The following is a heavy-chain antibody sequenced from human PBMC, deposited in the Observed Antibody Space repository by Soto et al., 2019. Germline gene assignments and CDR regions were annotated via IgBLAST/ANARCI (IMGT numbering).Heavy chain of an antibody. CDR3: ARGRIVASIHDAFEI. D-gene: IGHD2-21*01. CDR1: GYDFTSYG. V-gene: IGHV1-18*01. Sequence: QGQLLQSGDEVKKPGASVRVSCRASGYDFTSYGISWVRQAPGQVLEWVSWISAYNGKRDTAQKVQGRVTMTLDTSTDTAHMELGDLTSADTAVYYCARGRIVASIHDAFEIWGQGTMVAVSS. J-gene: IGHJ3*02. CDR2: ISAYNGKR.